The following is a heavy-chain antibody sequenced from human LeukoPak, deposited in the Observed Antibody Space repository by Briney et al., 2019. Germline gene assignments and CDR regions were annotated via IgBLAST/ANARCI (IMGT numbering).Heavy chain of an antibody. CDR1: GFTFSSYA. J-gene: IGHJ4*02. CDR2: ISSNGGST. V-gene: IGHV3-64*01. CDR3: ARTTYGAPDH. D-gene: IGHD4-17*01. Sequence: GGSLRLSCAASGFTFSSYAMYWVRQAPGKGLEYVSGISSNGGSTNYANSVKGRFSISRDNSKSTLFLQMGSLRAEDMAMYYCARTTYGAPDHWGQGTLVTVSS.